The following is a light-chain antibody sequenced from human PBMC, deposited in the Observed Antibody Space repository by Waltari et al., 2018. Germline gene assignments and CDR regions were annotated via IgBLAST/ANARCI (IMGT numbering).Light chain of an antibody. CDR3: QQYSTSSMFS. CDR2: KTF. J-gene: IGKJ2*03. V-gene: IGKV1-5*03. CDR1: QSIGNL. Sequence: DIQLTQSPSILFASVGDRVTITCRASQSIGNLLSWFQQKPGNPPKLLIYKTFNLESVVPSRFTGNGSGTEFTLTITSLQPDDFATYYCQQYSTSSMFSFGQGTKLEVK.